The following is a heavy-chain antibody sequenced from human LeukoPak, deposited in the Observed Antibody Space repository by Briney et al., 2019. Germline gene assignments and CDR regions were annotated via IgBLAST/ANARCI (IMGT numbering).Heavy chain of an antibody. CDR1: GYTFTSYG. V-gene: IGHV1-18*01. D-gene: IGHD2-2*01. CDR2: ISAYNGNT. Sequence: ASVXVXXKASGYTFTSYGXXWVRQAPGQGLEWXGWISAYNGNTNYAQKLQGRVTMTTDTSTSTAYMELRSLRSDDTAVYYCARSPDIVVVPAAHHDYWGQETLVTVSS. J-gene: IGHJ4*02. CDR3: ARSPDIVVVPAAHHDY.